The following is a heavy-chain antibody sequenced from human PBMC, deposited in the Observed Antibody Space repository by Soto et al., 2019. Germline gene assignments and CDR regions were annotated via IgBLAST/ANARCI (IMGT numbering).Heavy chain of an antibody. Sequence: GASVKVSCKASGGTFSSYTISWVRQAPGQGLEWMGRIIPILGIANYAQKFQGRVTITADKSTSTAYMELSSLRSEDTAVYYCATGLSKYPRSDAFDIWGQGTMVTVSS. D-gene: IGHD2-2*01. CDR2: IIPILGIA. V-gene: IGHV1-69*02. J-gene: IGHJ3*02. CDR3: ATGLSKYPRSDAFDI. CDR1: GGTFSSYT.